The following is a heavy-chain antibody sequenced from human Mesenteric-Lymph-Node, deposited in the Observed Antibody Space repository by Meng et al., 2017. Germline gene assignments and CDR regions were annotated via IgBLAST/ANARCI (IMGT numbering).Heavy chain of an antibody. Sequence: GESLKISCAASGFTFSSYWMHWVRQAPGKGLVWVSRINSDGSSTYYADSVKGRFTVSRDNSMDTVYLQMDSLRAEDTAVYYCARISESRFDPWGRGTLVTVSS. CDR1: GFTFSSYW. V-gene: IGHV3-74*01. CDR3: ARISESRFDP. J-gene: IGHJ5*02. CDR2: INSDGSST.